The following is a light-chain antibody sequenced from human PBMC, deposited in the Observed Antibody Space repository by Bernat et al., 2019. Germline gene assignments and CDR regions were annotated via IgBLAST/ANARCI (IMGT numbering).Light chain of an antibody. V-gene: IGKV3-11*01. CDR3: HQRSNWPIT. CDR1: QSVSNY. CDR2: GAS. J-gene: IGKJ5*01. Sequence: IVLTQSPGTLSLSPGERATLSCRASQSVSNYLAWYQQKPGQAPRLLIFGASNRATGIPARFSGSGSGTDFTLTISGLEPEDFAVYYCHQRSNWPITFGQGTRLEIK.